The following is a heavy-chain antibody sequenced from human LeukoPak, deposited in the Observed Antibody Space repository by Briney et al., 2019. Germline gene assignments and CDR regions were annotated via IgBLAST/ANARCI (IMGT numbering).Heavy chain of an antibody. Sequence: SETLSLTPTLSVGSLSSGSYYWSWFRHPPGKGLEWIGQVSDGGRTNYTPSLRSRVSISVDTSKNQFSLTLNSVTAADTAVYFWARACTTFDDWGQGTLVTVSS. CDR1: VGSLSSGSYY. J-gene: IGHJ4*02. CDR3: ARACTTFDD. D-gene: IGHD1-14*01. V-gene: IGHV4-61*01. CDR2: VSDGGRT.